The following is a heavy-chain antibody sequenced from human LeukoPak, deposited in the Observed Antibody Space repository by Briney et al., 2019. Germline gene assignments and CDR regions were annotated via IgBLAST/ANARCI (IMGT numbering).Heavy chain of an antibody. CDR2: INHSGST. J-gene: IGHJ3*02. Sequence: SETLSLTCAVYGGSFSGYYWSWIRQPPGKGREWIGEINHSGSTNYNPSLKRRVTISVDASKSQFCLKLSSVTAADTAVYYCARGRVSSGWYGDAFDIWGQGTMVTVSS. CDR1: GGSFSGYY. D-gene: IGHD6-19*01. CDR3: ARGRVSSGWYGDAFDI. V-gene: IGHV4-34*01.